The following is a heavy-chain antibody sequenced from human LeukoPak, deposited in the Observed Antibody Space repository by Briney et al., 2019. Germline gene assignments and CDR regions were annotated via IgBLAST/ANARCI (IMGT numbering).Heavy chain of an antibody. Sequence: PGRSLRLSCAASGFTFSSYAMHWVRQAPGKGLEWVAVISYDGSNKYYADSVKGRFTISRDNAKNTLYLQMNSLRAEDTAVYYCARDGYPGGGYNYGIDYWGQGTLVTVSS. D-gene: IGHD5-18*01. CDR1: GFTFSSYA. V-gene: IGHV3-30-3*01. CDR2: ISYDGSNK. J-gene: IGHJ4*02. CDR3: ARDGYPGGGYNYGIDY.